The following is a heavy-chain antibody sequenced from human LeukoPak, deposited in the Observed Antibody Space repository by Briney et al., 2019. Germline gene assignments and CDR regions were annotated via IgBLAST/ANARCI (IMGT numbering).Heavy chain of an antibody. CDR3: ARDPLRYLRVGHYDY. CDR1: VFTFSNSA. V-gene: IGHV3-21*01. CDR2: IDYDSSHI. D-gene: IGHD3-9*01. Sequence: GWSLRLSCAASVFTFSNSAMNWVRQVPGKGLEWVSSIDYDSSHIYYAAPVRGRFTISRDNARNSVYLQMNSLRVEDTAVYYCARDPLRYLRVGHYDYWGQGTLVAVSS. J-gene: IGHJ4*02.